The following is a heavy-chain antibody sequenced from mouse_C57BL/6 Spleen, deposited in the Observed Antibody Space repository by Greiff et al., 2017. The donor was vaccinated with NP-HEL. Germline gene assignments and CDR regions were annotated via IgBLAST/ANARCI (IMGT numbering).Heavy chain of an antibody. CDR2: IDPENGDT. CDR3: TTRIYYDYAFAY. D-gene: IGHD2-4*01. J-gene: IGHJ3*01. CDR1: GFNITDDY. V-gene: IGHV14-4*01. Sequence: VQLQQSGAELVRPGASVKLSCTASGFNITDDYMHWVKQRPEQGLEWIGWIDPENGDTEYASKFQGKATITADTSSNTAYLQLSSLTSEDTAVYYCTTRIYYDYAFAYWGQGTLVTVSA.